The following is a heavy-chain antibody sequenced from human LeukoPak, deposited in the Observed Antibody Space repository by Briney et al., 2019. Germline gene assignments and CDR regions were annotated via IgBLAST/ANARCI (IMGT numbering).Heavy chain of an antibody. V-gene: IGHV3-64*01. J-gene: IGHJ1*01. CDR1: GFTFDNYA. CDR2: ISSNGGST. CDR3: VKDREMGSGWAYFQH. D-gene: IGHD6-19*01. Sequence: PGGSLRISCAASGFTFDNYAMHWVRQAPGKGLEYVAAISSNGGSTYYANSVKGRFTISRDNSKNTLYLQMSSLRPEDTAVYYCVKDREMGSGWAYFQHWGQGTLVTVSS.